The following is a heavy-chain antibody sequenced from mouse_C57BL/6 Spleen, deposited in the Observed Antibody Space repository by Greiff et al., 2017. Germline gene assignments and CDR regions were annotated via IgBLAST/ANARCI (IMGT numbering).Heavy chain of an antibody. CDR3: ARMVTTVVAAGDY. CDR1: GYTFTDYY. Sequence: VQLQQSGPELVKPGASVKISCKASGYTFTDYYMNWVKQSHGKSLEWIGDINPNNGGTSYNQKFKGKATLTVDKSSSTAYMELRSLTSEDSAVYDCARMVTTVVAAGDYWGQGTSVTVSS. V-gene: IGHV1-26*01. D-gene: IGHD1-1*01. J-gene: IGHJ4*01. CDR2: INPNNGGT.